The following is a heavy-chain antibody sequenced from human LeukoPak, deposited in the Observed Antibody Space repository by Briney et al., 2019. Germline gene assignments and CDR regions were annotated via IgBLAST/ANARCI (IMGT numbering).Heavy chain of an antibody. CDR1: GFTFSSYG. J-gene: IGHJ4*02. Sequence: GRSLRLSCAASGFTFSSYGMHWVRRAPGKGLEWVAVISYDGSNKYYADSVKGRFTISRDNSKNTLYLQMNSLRAEDTAVYYCAKVGNYDSSGYYLSYFDYWGQGTLVTVSS. D-gene: IGHD3-22*01. V-gene: IGHV3-30*18. CDR2: ISYDGSNK. CDR3: AKVGNYDSSGYYLSYFDY.